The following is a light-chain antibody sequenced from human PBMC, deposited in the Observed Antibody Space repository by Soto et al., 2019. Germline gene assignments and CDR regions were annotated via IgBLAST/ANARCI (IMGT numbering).Light chain of an antibody. CDR1: QAISSC. Sequence: DIQMTQSPSALSGSVGGRVTITCRASQAISSCLAWFQQKPGKAPKRLIYAASSLQSGVPSRFSGSGSGTEFSLTISSLQPEDFATYYCQHYNSYSVAFGQGTKVDIK. CDR2: AAS. V-gene: IGKV1-17*03. J-gene: IGKJ1*01. CDR3: QHYNSYSVA.